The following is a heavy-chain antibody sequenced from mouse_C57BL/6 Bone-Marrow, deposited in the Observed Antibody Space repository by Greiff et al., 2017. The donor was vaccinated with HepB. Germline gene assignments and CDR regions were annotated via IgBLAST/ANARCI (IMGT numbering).Heavy chain of an antibody. D-gene: IGHD2-5*01. Sequence: QVQLQQSGAELVKPGASVKMSCKASGYTFTSYWITWVKQRPGQGLEWIGDIYPGSGSTNYNEKFKSKATLTVDTSSSTAYMQLSSLTSEDSAVYYCARRRTYYSNYDAMDYWGQGTSVTVSS. V-gene: IGHV1-55*01. CDR1: GYTFTSYW. J-gene: IGHJ4*01. CDR3: ARRRTYYSNYDAMDY. CDR2: IYPGSGST.